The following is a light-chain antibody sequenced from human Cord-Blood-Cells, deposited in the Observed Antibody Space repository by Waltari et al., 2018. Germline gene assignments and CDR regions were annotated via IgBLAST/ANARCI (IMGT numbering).Light chain of an antibody. J-gene: IGKJ3*01. Sequence: DIVMTQSPDSLAVSLGERATINCKSSQCVLYSSNNKNYLAWYQQKPGQPPKLLIYWAATRESGVPDRVSGSGSGTDFTLTISSLQAEDVAVYYCQQYYSTPFTFGPGTKVDIK. CDR3: QQYYSTPFT. V-gene: IGKV4-1*01. CDR1: QCVLYSSNNKNY. CDR2: WAA.